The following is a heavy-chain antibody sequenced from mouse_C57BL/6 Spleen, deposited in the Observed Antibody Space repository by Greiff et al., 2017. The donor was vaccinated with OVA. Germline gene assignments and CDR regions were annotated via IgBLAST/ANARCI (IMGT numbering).Heavy chain of an antibody. V-gene: IGHV1-64*01. J-gene: IGHJ4*01. D-gene: IGHD1-1*01. CDR2: IHPNSGST. CDR3: ARSVNYYGSSYGAMDY. Sequence: QVQLQQPGAELVKPGASVKLSCKASGYTFTSYWMHWVKQRPGQGLEWIGMIHPNSGSTNYNEKFKSKATLTVDKSSSTAYMQLSSLTSEDSAVYYCARSVNYYGSSYGAMDYWGQGTSVTVSS. CDR1: GYTFTSYW.